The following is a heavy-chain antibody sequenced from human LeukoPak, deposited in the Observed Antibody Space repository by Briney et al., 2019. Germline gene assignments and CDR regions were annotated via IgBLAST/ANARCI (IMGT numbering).Heavy chain of an antibody. Sequence: PGGSLRLSCAGSGFALKSYSLSWVRQAPGKGLEWVSSISSTSAYIYYADSVKVRFTISRDNVDNVVYLQMNSLGAEDTAVYYCARVAVSGPTGWFDSWGQGTLVIVSS. D-gene: IGHD2-8*02. V-gene: IGHV3-21*01. J-gene: IGHJ5*01. CDR2: ISSTSAYI. CDR3: ARVAVSGPTGWFDS. CDR1: GFALKSYS.